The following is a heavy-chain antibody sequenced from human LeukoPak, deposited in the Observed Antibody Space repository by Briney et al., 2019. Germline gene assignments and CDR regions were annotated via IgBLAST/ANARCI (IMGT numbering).Heavy chain of an antibody. D-gene: IGHD3-10*01. Sequence: GEALKIFCKGSGCSFTSYWISWVRQMARKGREWMGRIDPSDSYTNYSPSFQGHVTISADKSISTAYLQWSSLTASDTAVYYCARHVYYGSGISFDPWGQGTLVTVSS. V-gene: IGHV5-10-1*01. CDR2: IDPSDSYT. CDR1: GCSFTSYW. J-gene: IGHJ5*02. CDR3: ARHVYYGSGISFDP.